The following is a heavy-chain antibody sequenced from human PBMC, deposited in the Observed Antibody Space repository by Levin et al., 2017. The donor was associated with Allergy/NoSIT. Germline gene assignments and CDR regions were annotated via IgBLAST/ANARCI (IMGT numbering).Heavy chain of an antibody. CDR2: IYYSGST. V-gene: IGHV4-59*01. J-gene: IGHJ6*03. CDR1: GGSISSYY. CDR3: ARGSHYYYYYMDG. Sequence: NSSETLSLTCTVSGGSISSYYWSWIRQPPGKGLEWIGYIYYSGSTNYNPSLKSRVTISVDTSKNQFSLKLSSVTAADTAVYYCARGSHYYYYYMDGWGKGTTVTVSS.